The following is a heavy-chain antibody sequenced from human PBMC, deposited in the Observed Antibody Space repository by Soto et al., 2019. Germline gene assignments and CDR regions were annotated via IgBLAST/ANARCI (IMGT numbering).Heavy chain of an antibody. J-gene: IGHJ4*02. Sequence: GGSLRLSCAASGFTLSAYTMNWVRQAPGKGLEWVSYISSSSSTIFYADSVKGRFTISRDNAKNSLYLQMNSLRDEDTAVYYCARRGSGTSPNFDYWGQGTLVTVSS. V-gene: IGHV3-48*02. D-gene: IGHD6-25*01. CDR3: ARRGSGTSPNFDY. CDR2: ISSSSSTI. CDR1: GFTLSAYT.